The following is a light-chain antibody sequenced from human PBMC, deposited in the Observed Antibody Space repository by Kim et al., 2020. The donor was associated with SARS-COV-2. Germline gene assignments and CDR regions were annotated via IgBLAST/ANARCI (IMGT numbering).Light chain of an antibody. V-gene: IGKV1-39*01. J-gene: IGKJ1*01. CDR2: AAS. Sequence: DIQMTQSPSSLSASVGDRVTITCRASQSITTYLNWYQQKPGKAPKLLIYAASSLQSGVPSNFSGSGSGTEFTLTISSLQPEDFATYYCQQSYSTPRTFGQGTKVDIK. CDR3: QQSYSTPRT. CDR1: QSITTY.